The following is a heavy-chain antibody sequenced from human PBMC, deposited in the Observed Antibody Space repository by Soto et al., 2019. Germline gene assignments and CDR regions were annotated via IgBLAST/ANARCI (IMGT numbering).Heavy chain of an antibody. Sequence: GGSLRLSCAASRFTFSSYDMHWVRQAPGKGLERVAVISYDGSNKYYADSVKGRFTISRDNSKNTLYLQMNSLRAEDTAVYYCAKEYSGYDHFDYWGQGTLVTVSS. CDR2: ISYDGSNK. J-gene: IGHJ4*02. CDR3: AKEYSGYDHFDY. D-gene: IGHD5-12*01. CDR1: RFTFSSYD. V-gene: IGHV3-30*18.